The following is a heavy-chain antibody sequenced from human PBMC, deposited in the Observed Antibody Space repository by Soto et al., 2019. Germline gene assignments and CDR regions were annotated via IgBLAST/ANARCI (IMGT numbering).Heavy chain of an antibody. Sequence: ASVKVSCKASGYTFTGYDMHWVRQAPGQGLEWMGWINSNSGGTNYAQKFQGRVTMTRDTSISTAYMELSRLRSDDTAVYYCAREGDTAMVKSLYYYYYGMDVWGQGTTVTVSS. CDR2: INSNSGGT. CDR3: AREGDTAMVKSLYYYYYGMDV. J-gene: IGHJ6*02. D-gene: IGHD5-18*01. V-gene: IGHV1-2*02. CDR1: GYTFTGYD.